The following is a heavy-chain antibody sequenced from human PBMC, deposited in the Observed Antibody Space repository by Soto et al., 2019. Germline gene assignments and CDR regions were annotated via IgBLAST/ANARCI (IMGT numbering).Heavy chain of an antibody. CDR1: WFTFISHG. CDR3: AKEYYYDSSGYSPFDP. V-gene: IGHV3-23*01. CDR2: ISGSGGST. J-gene: IGHJ5*02. Sequence: GGFPRVSCGAFWFTFISHGRTRVLQDTRKGLEWVSVISGSGGSTYYADSVKGRFTISRDNSKNTLYLQMNSLRAEDTAVYYCAKEYYYDSSGYSPFDPWGQGTLVTVSS. D-gene: IGHD3-22*01.